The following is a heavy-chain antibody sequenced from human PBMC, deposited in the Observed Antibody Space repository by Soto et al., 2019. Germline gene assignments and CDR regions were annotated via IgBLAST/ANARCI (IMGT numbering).Heavy chain of an antibody. Sequence: EVQLVESGGGLVKPGGSLRLSCAASGYTFSSYSMNWVRQAPGQGLEWVSSISNSGTYIYYADSVKGRFTIARDNAKKSVDLQMNSLRAEDTAVYYCARGCRQQLILNGMDVWGQGTTVTVSS. D-gene: IGHD6-13*01. CDR2: ISNSGTYI. V-gene: IGHV3-21*03. J-gene: IGHJ6*02. CDR3: ARGCRQQLILNGMDV. CDR1: GYTFSSYS.